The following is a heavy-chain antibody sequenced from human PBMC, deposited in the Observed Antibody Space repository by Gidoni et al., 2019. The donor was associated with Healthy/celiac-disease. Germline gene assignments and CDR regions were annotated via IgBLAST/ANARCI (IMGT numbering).Heavy chain of an antibody. J-gene: IGHJ4*02. Sequence: QVQLQESGPGLVKPSETLSLTCTVSGGSISSYYWSWIRQPPGKGLEWIGYIYYSGSTNYNPSLKSRVTISVDTSKNQFSLKLSSVTAADTAVYYCARENTAARGELFDYWGQGTLVTVSS. V-gene: IGHV4-59*01. D-gene: IGHD1-26*01. CDR1: GGSISSYY. CDR3: ARENTAARGELFDY. CDR2: IYYSGST.